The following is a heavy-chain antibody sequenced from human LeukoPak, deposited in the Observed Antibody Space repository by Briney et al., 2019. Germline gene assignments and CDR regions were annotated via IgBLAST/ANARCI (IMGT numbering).Heavy chain of an antibody. CDR2: IYYSGST. CDR1: GGSISSSSYY. CDR3: ARVSLRFLEWLFHGAFDI. V-gene: IGHV4-39*07. Sequence: SETLSLTYTVSGGSISSSSYYWGWIRQPPGKGLEWIGSIYYSGSTYYNPSLKSRVTISVDTSKNQFSLKLSSVTAADTAVYYCARVSLRFLEWLFHGAFDIWGQGTMVTVSS. D-gene: IGHD3-3*01. J-gene: IGHJ3*02.